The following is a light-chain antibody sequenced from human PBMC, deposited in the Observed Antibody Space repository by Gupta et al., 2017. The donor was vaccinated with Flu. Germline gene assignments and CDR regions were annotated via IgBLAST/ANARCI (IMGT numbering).Light chain of an antibody. J-gene: IGKJ1*01. V-gene: IGKV4-1*01. CDR1: ETVLYSSNNKNY. CDR3: QQYYSVPWT. Sequence: VSLGERATITCKSSETVLYSSNNKNYLTWYQQKPGQPPKVLIYWASNRQSGVPDRFSGSVXGTNFTLTXSSLQAEDVAVYYCQQYYSVPWTFGXGTKVEIK. CDR2: WAS.